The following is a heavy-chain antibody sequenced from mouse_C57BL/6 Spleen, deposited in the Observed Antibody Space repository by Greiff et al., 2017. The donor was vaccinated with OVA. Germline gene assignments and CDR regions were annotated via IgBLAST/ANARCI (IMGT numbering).Heavy chain of an antibody. J-gene: IGHJ1*03. V-gene: IGHV1-72*01. CDR2: IDPNSGGT. CDR3: ARWDYGNYGRYCDV. CDR1: GYTFTSYW. D-gene: IGHD2-1*01. Sequence: VQLQQSGAELVKPGASVKLSCKASGYTFTSYWLHWVQQRPGRGLEWIGRIDPNSGGTKYNEKFKSKATLTVDKPSSTAYMQLSSLTSEDSAVYDCARWDYGNYGRYCDVWGTGTTVTVSS.